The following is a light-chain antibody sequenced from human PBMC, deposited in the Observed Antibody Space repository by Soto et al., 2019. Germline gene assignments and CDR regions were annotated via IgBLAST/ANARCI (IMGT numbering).Light chain of an antibody. Sequence: DIQMTQSPSTLSASVGDRVNITCRASQSISSWLAWYQQKAGEAPKLLMYKASTLDSGVPSRFSGSGSGTEFTLTISRLQPEDFATYYCQQYNNYAFTFGPGTKVDIK. CDR1: QSISSW. CDR2: KAS. J-gene: IGKJ3*01. V-gene: IGKV1-5*03. CDR3: QQYNNYAFT.